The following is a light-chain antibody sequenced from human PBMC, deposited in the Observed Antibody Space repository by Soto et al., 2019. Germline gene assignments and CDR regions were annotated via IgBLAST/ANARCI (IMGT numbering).Light chain of an antibody. J-gene: IGLJ3*02. CDR3: QSYDSSLSGWL. CDR2: ANI. Sequence: QAVLTQPPSVSGAPGQRVTISCTGSSSNIGADYDIHSYQHLPGTAPKLLIYANINRPSGVPDRFSGSKSGTSASLAITELQAEDEADYYCQSYDSSLSGWLFGGGTKVTVL. V-gene: IGLV1-40*01. CDR1: SSNIGADYD.